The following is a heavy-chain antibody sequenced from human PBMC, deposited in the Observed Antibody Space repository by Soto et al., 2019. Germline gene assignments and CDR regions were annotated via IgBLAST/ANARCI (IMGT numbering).Heavy chain of an antibody. CDR2: ISGSGTIT. CDR3: AEWARYCSGADCRA. V-gene: IGHV3-23*01. CDR1: GFPFSSRA. Sequence: EVQLLESGGGLVQPGGSLRLSCAASGFPFSSRAMSWVRQAPGKGLEWVSAISGSGTITYYADSEKGRFTISRDTSKNTLYLQMNSLRADDTAVYYCAEWARYCSGADCRAWGQGTLVTVSS. D-gene: IGHD2-15*01. J-gene: IGHJ5*02.